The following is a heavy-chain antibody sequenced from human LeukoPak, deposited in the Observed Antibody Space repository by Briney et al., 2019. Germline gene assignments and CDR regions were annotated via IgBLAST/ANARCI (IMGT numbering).Heavy chain of an antibody. CDR2: ISGSGGGT. Sequence: GGSLRLPCAVSGITLSNYGMSWVRQAPGQGLEWVAGISGSGGGTTYADSVKGRFTISRDNPKNTLYLQVNSLRAEDTAVYFCAKRGVVIRVILVGFHKEAYYFDSWGQGALVTVSS. D-gene: IGHD3-22*01. J-gene: IGHJ4*02. CDR3: AKRGVVIRVILVGFHKEAYYFDS. CDR1: GITLSNYG. V-gene: IGHV3-23*01.